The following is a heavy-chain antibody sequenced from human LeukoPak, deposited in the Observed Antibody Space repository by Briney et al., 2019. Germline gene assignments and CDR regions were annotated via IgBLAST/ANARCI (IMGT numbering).Heavy chain of an antibody. CDR3: ARDRGYGYYYFDY. CDR2: ISSSSTYI. CDR1: GLTFSSNS. V-gene: IGHV3-21*01. J-gene: IGHJ4*02. D-gene: IGHD5-12*01. Sequence: PGGSLRLSCADSGLTFSSNSMDWVRQAPGKGLGWVSSISSSSTYIYYADSVRGRFTISRDNAKKSLYLQMDSLRAEDTAVYFCARDRGYGYYYFDYWGQGTLVTVSS.